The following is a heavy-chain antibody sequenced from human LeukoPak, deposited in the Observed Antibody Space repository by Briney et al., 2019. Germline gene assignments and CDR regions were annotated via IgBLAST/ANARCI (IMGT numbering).Heavy chain of an antibody. CDR3: ASNPPDTGDFYY. D-gene: IGHD1-1*01. CDR2: MSPNSGDT. Sequence: ASVKVSCKTSGYTFTNLDINWLRQAPGQGLEWMGWMSPNSGDTGYAQKFQGRVSMTRDTSISTAYMELSSLRSEDTAVYYCASNPPDTGDFYYWGLGSLVTVSS. J-gene: IGHJ4*02. V-gene: IGHV1-8*01. CDR1: GYTFTNLD.